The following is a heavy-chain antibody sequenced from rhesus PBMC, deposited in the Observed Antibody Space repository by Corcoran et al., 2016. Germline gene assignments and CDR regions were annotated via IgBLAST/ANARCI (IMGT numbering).Heavy chain of an antibody. V-gene: IGHV4-93*01. CDR2: IQGSRGTT. CDR3: ASGPLSQLDY. J-gene: IGHJ4*01. Sequence: QVQLQESVPAVVKPSEPLSLTCAVSGGSISSSNWWSWIRPSAGKWLEWTGGIQGSRGTTAYNPSRVSRVTISKDTSKKHFSLKRTSVTAADTAVYDWASGPLSQLDYWGQGVLVTVSS. CDR1: GGSISSSNW.